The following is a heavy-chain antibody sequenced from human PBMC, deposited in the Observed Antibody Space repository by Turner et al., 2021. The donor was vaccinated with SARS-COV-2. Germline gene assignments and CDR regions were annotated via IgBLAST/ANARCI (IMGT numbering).Heavy chain of an antibody. V-gene: IGHV4-31*03. CDR3: ARFRGGSGWYIDY. CDR1: GGSISSGGYY. CDR2: IYYSGST. J-gene: IGHJ4*02. D-gene: IGHD6-19*01. Sequence: QLQLQESGPGLVKPSQTLSLTCPVPGGSISSGGYYWSWLRQHPGKGLGWIGYIYYSGSTYYNPSLKSRVTIAGDTSKNQFSLKLSSVTAADTAVYYCARFRGGSGWYIDYWGQGTLVTVSS.